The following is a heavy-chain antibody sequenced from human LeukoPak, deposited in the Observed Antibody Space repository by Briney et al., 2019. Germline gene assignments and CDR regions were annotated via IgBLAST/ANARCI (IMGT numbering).Heavy chain of an antibody. CDR3: AREGDRGSFDY. CDR1: GFTFSNAW. D-gene: IGHD3-10*01. CDR2: IKQDGSEK. Sequence: PGGSLRLSCAASGFTFSNAWMSWVRQAPGKGLEWVANIKQDGSEKYYVDSVKGRFTISRDNAKNSLYLQMNSLRAEDTAVYYCAREGDRGSFDYWGQGTLVTVSS. J-gene: IGHJ4*02. V-gene: IGHV3-7*01.